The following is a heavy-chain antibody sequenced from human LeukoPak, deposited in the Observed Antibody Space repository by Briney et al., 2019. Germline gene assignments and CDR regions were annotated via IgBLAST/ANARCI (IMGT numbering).Heavy chain of an antibody. Sequence: ASVKVSCKASGYTFTSYYMHWVRQAPGQGLEWMGIINPSGGSTSYAQKFQGRVTMTRDTSTSTVYMELSSLSSEDTAVYYCASSFGGTLRWFDPWGQGTLVTVSS. D-gene: IGHD1-14*01. V-gene: IGHV1-46*03. CDR1: GYTFTSYY. CDR2: INPSGGST. J-gene: IGHJ5*02. CDR3: ASSFGGTLRWFDP.